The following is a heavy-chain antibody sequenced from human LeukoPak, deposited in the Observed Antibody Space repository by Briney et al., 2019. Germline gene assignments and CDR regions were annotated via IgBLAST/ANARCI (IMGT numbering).Heavy chain of an antibody. CDR1: GYTLTELS. CDR3: AVVVGATTAFDY. V-gene: IGHV1-24*01. J-gene: IGHJ4*02. D-gene: IGHD1-26*01. CDR2: FDPEDGET. Sequence: ASVKVSCKVSGYTLTELSMHWVRQAPGKGLEWMGGFDPEDGETIYAQKFQGRVTMTEDTSTDTAYMELSSLRSEDTAVYYCAVVVGATTAFDYWGQGTLATVSS.